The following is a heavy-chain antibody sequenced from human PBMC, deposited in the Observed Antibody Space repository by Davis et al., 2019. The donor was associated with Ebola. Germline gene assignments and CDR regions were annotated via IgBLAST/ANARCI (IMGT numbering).Heavy chain of an antibody. CDR1: GFTFSSYA. V-gene: IGHV3-30-3*01. J-gene: IGHJ4*02. D-gene: IGHD1-26*01. Sequence: GESLKISCAASGFTFSSYAMHWVRQAPGKGLEWVAVISYDGSNKYYADSVKGRFTISRDNSKNTLYLQMNSLRAEDTAVYYCAKGGSSNLDYWGQGTLVTVSS. CDR2: ISYDGSNK. CDR3: AKGGSSNLDY.